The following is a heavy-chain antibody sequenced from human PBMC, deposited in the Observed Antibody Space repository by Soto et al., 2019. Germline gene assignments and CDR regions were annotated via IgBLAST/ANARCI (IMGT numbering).Heavy chain of an antibody. CDR2: IYSSGNL. V-gene: IGHV4-31*03. Sequence: QVQLQESGPGLVKPSQTLSLTCTVSNDSITSGRYYWSWIRQVPGKGLEWIGYIYSSGNLYYNPSLKGRISISLDASNNQFALTVTSVNVADSAIYFCARGRLTIQQGFDTWGQGTRVTVSS. CDR3: ARGRLTIQQGFDT. CDR1: NDSITSGRYY. J-gene: IGHJ3*02. D-gene: IGHD1-1*01.